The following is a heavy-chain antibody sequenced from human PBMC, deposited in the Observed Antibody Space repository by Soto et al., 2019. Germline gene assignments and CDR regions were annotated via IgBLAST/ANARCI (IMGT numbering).Heavy chain of an antibody. Sequence: QVQLVQSGAEVKKPGASVKVSCKASGYTFTTYDIHWVRKATGQGLEWMGWMNPSTGNTGYAQQFLGRVTMTRDTSISTAYMELSSLTSEDTAVYYCACGRFGEWLLKYWGQGTLVTVSS. CDR3: ACGRFGEWLLKY. V-gene: IGHV1-8*01. CDR1: GYTFTTYD. D-gene: IGHD3-3*01. J-gene: IGHJ4*02. CDR2: MNPSTGNT.